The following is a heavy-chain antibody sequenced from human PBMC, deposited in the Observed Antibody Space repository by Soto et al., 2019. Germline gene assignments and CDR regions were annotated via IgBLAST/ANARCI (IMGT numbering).Heavy chain of an antibody. D-gene: IGHD3-10*01. V-gene: IGHV1-69*17. Sequence: QVQLVQSGAEVKKPGSSVKVSCKSSGGTFSSYAISWVRQAPGQGLEWMGGIIPVFGIANYAQKFQGRVTITADKSTNTAYMELSSLRSEDTAVYHCARGKSYYGSGRGIYDYYSLDVWGQGTTVTVSS. CDR3: ARGKSYYGSGRGIYDYYSLDV. J-gene: IGHJ6*02. CDR1: GGTFSSYA. CDR2: IIPVFGIA.